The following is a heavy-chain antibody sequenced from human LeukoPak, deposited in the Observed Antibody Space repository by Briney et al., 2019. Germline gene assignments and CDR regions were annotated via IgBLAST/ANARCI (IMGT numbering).Heavy chain of an antibody. V-gene: IGHV4-39*01. CDR2: IYYSGST. Sequence: SETLSLTCTVSGGSISSSSYYWGWIRQPPGKGLEWIGSIYYSGSTYYNPSLKSRVTISVDTSKNQFSLKLSSVTAADTAVYYCASHLWGYGMDVWGQGTTVTVSS. CDR3: ASHLWGYGMDV. J-gene: IGHJ6*02. CDR1: GGSISSSSYY. D-gene: IGHD3-10*01.